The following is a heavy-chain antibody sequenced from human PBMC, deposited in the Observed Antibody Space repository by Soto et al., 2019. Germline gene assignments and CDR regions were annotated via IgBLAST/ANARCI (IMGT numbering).Heavy chain of an antibody. D-gene: IGHD3-3*01. CDR3: ARLPRRHYDFGSGYRFYYYGQDV. Sequence: PSETLSLTCACYGGSFSGYYWSWIRQPPGKGLEWIGEINHSGSTNYNPSLKSRVTISVDTSKNQFSLKLSSVTAADTAVYYCARLPRRHYDFGSGYRFYYYGQDVSGRRTTVPVSS. CDR1: GGSFSGYY. CDR2: INHSGST. J-gene: IGHJ6*02. V-gene: IGHV4-34*01.